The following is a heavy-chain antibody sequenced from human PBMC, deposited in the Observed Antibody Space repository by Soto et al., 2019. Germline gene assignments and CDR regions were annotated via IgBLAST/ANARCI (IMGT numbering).Heavy chain of an antibody. CDR3: ARSREFDY. V-gene: IGHV4-30-2*01. Sequence: SETLSLTCGVSGGSLSGATYSWNWIRQPPGKGLEWIGYIFPSGTTYYNPSLKIRVTISIDVPKNQFSLSLRSLTAADTAVYYCARSREFDYWSQGTLVTVSS. CDR2: IFPSGTT. CDR1: GGSLSGATYS. J-gene: IGHJ4*02.